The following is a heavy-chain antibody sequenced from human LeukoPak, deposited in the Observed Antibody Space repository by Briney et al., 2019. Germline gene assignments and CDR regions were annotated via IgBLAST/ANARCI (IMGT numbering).Heavy chain of an antibody. V-gene: IGHV4-31*03. D-gene: IGHD3-22*01. CDR3: ARGRVYYYDSSGYLLDAFGI. J-gene: IGHJ3*02. CDR1: GGSISSGGYY. CDR2: IYYSGST. Sequence: PSQTLSLTCTVSGGSISSGGYYWSWIRQHPGKGLEWIGYIYYSGSTYYNPSLKSRVTISVDTSKNQFSLKLSSVTAADTAVYYCARGRVYYYDSSGYLLDAFGIWGQGTMVTVSS.